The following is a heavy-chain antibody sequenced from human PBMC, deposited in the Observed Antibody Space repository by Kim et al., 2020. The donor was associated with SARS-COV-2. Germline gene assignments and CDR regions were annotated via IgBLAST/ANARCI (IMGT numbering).Heavy chain of an antibody. CDR1: GGSISSGGDH. CDR3: GRRGNSYWYFDL. J-gene: IGHJ2*01. D-gene: IGHD5-12*01. Sequence: SETLSLTCTVSGGSISSGGDHWVWIRQPPGKGLEWIGSIYHTGSTYYNPSLRSRVTISVDTSKNQFSLKLSSVTATETAVYYCGRRGNSYWYFDLWGRGT. CDR2: IYHTGST. V-gene: IGHV4-39*01.